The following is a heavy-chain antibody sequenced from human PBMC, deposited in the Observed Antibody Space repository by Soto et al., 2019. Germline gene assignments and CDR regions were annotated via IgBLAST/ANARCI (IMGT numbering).Heavy chain of an antibody. V-gene: IGHV4-59*01. CDR3: ARQDYYDSSRYSEYSFDY. D-gene: IGHD3-22*01. Sequence: SLTCTVSGGSISSYYWSWIRQPPGKGLEWIGYIYYSGSTNYNPSLKSRVTISVDTSKNQFSLKLSSVTAADTAVYYCARQDYYDSSRYSEYSFDYWGQGTLVTSPQ. CDR1: GGSISSYY. J-gene: IGHJ4*02. CDR2: IYYSGST.